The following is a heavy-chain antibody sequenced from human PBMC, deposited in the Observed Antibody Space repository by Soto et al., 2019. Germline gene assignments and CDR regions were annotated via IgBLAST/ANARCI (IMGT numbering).Heavy chain of an antibody. J-gene: IGHJ4*02. V-gene: IGHV1-3*01. Sequence: GASVKVSCKASGYTFTTYAMHWVRQAPGQRPEWMGWINAANGNTKYSQKFQGRVTITRDTSASTAYMELSSLRSEDTAVYYCALNGYPLDYWGQGTLVTVSS. CDR2: INAANGNT. D-gene: IGHD5-12*01. CDR3: ALNGYPLDY. CDR1: GYTFTTYA.